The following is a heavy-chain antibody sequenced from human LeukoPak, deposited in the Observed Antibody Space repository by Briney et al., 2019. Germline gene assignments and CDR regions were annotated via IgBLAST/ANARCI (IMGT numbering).Heavy chain of an antibody. D-gene: IGHD1-14*01. CDR1: GFTFQIYA. J-gene: IGHJ5*02. V-gene: IGHV3-23*01. CDR2: MCGTAGCT. CDR3: ARDRPNYHEANGHYYNRDGDH. Sequence: PGGSLRLSCAASGFTFQIYAMSWVRLAPGKGPRWVASMCGTAGCTFYTDSVKGRFTISRDNSKDTLYLQMNDLRADDTAIYYCARDRPNYHEANGHYYNRDGDHWGQGTLVTVSS.